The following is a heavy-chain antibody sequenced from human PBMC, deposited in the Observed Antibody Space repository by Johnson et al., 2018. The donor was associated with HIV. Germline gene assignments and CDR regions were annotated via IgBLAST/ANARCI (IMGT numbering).Heavy chain of an antibody. V-gene: IGHV3-30*04. J-gene: IGHJ3*02. Sequence: QVQLVESGGGLVQPGGSLRLSCAAFGFTFSSYAMHWVRQAPGKGLEWVEVIPYDESKKYYADSVKGRFTISRDNSKNTLYLQMNSLRAGDKAGYYCVGGWDSFDIWGQGTMVTVSS. CDR2: IPYDESKK. D-gene: IGHD3-16*01. CDR1: GFTFSSYA. CDR3: VGGWDSFDI.